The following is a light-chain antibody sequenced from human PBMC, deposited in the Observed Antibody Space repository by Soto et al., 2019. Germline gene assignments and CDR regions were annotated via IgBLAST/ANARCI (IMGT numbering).Light chain of an antibody. CDR1: QTLLHSNGYNY. Sequence: IVMTQSPLSLPVTPGEPASFSCRSSQTLLHSNGYNYLDWYLQKPGQSPQLLIYLGSNRASGVPDRFSGSGSGTDFTLKISRVEAEDVGVYYCMQALQTPTFGGGTKVDI. V-gene: IGKV2-28*01. CDR2: LGS. CDR3: MQALQTPT. J-gene: IGKJ4*01.